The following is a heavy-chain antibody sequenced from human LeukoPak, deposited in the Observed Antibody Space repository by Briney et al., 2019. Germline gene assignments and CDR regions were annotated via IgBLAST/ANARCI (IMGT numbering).Heavy chain of an antibody. D-gene: IGHD3-22*01. Sequence: ASVKVSCKASGGTFSSYAISWVRQAPGQGLEWMGGIIPIFGTANYAQKFQGRVTITADESTSTAYMELSSLRSEDTAVYYCARVPYPSHDGYPAPLDYWGQGTLVTVYS. CDR2: IIPIFGTA. CDR3: ARVPYPSHDGYPAPLDY. CDR1: GGTFSSYA. V-gene: IGHV1-69*13. J-gene: IGHJ4*02.